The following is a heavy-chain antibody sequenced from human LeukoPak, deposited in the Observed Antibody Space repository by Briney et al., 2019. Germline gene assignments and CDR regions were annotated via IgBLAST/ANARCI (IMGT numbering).Heavy chain of an antibody. CDR2: IIPIFGTA. CDR1: GGTFSSYA. CDR3: AREPLAYYYGLGNFDY. J-gene: IGHJ4*02. D-gene: IGHD3-10*01. Sequence: ASVKVSCKASGGTFSSYAISWVRQAPGQGLEWMGGIIPIFGTANYAQKFQGRVTITADESTSTAYMELSSLRSEDTAVYYCAREPLAYYYGLGNFDYWGQGTLVTVSS. V-gene: IGHV1-69*13.